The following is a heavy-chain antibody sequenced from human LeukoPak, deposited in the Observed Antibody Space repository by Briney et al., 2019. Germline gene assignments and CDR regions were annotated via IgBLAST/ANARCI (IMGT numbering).Heavy chain of an antibody. V-gene: IGHV4-39*01. CDR1: GGSISSSSYY. Sequence: SETLSLTCTVSGGSISSSSYYWGWIRQPPGKGLEWIGSIYYSGSTYYNPSLKSRVTISVDTSKNQFSLKLSSVTAADTAVYYCARANTGYSRIWLDPWGQGTLSPSPQ. CDR2: IYYSGST. CDR3: ARANTGYSRIWLDP. D-gene: IGHD6-13*01. J-gene: IGHJ5*02.